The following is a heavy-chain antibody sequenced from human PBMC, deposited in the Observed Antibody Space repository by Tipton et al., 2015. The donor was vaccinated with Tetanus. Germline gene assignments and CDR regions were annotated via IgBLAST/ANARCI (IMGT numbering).Heavy chain of an antibody. Sequence: SLRLSCAVYGGSFSNYFWRWIRQAPGKGLEWLSFIETNARGGATRYAASVQDRFTISRDDSKNTVYLEMNSLNSEDTAVYFCAREPVRRSDYWGQGTLVTVSS. CDR3: AREPVRRSDY. CDR1: GGSFSNYF. CDR2: IETNARGGAT. V-gene: IGHV3-49*03. J-gene: IGHJ4*02.